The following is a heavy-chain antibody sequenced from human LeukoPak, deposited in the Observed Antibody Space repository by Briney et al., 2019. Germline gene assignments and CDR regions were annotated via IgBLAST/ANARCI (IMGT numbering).Heavy chain of an antibody. CDR3: APYDGDYTPRGY. V-gene: IGHV5-10-1*01. CDR1: GYSFTSYW. D-gene: IGHD4-17*01. J-gene: IGHJ4*02. Sequence: GESLKISCKGSGYSFTSYWISWVRQMPGKGLEWMGRIDPSDSYTNYSPSFQGHVTISADKSISTAYLQWSSLKASDTAMCYCAPYDGDYTPRGYWGQGTLVTVSS. CDR2: IDPSDSYT.